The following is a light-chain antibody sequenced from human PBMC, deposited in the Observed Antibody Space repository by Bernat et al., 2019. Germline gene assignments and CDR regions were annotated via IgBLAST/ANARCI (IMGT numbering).Light chain of an antibody. J-gene: IGLJ3*02. V-gene: IGLV3-1*01. CDR2: RDD. Sequence: SFELTQPPSVSVSPGHTASITCSGDYLGTKYTCWYQQKPGQSPVLVIYRDDKRPSGIPERFSGSHSGNTATLTISGAQAVDEADYYCQAWDSSTGVFGGGTKLTVL. CDR3: QAWDSSTGV. CDR1: YLGTKY.